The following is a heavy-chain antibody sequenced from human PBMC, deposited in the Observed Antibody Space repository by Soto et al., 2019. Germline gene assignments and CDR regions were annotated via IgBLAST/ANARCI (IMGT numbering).Heavy chain of an antibody. CDR2: IYYSGST. Sequence: SETLSLTCTVSGGSISSYYWSWIRQPPGKGLEWIGYIYYSGSTNSNPSLKSRVTISVDTSKNQFSLKLSSVTAADTAVYYCARDSKRGYSGYDKLDYWGQGTLVTSPQ. D-gene: IGHD5-12*01. V-gene: IGHV4-59*01. CDR3: ARDSKRGYSGYDKLDY. J-gene: IGHJ4*02. CDR1: GGSISSYY.